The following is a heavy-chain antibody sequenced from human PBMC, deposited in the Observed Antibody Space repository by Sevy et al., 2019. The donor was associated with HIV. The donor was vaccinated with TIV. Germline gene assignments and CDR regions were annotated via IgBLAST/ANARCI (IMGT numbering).Heavy chain of an antibody. J-gene: IGHJ3*02. CDR3: ANHASDYDSSGYLERDAFDI. CDR2: IYSDGST. V-gene: IGHV3-53*01. CDR1: GFTVSDNY. D-gene: IGHD3-22*01. Sequence: GESLKISCAASGFTVSDNYMSWVRQAPGKGLEWVSVIYSDGSTYYADSVKGRFTISRDNSKNTLYLQMNSLRAEDTAVYYCANHASDYDSSGYLERDAFDIWGQGTMVTVS.